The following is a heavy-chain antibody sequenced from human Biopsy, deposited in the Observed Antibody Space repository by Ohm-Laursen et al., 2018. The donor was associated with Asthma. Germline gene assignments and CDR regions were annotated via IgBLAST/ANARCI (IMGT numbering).Heavy chain of an antibody. CDR1: SGSGGHMRSGNYY. CDR3: VRGSSSWHHGPFHYYYGLDV. D-gene: IGHD6-13*01. Sequence: ETLSLTCGLSSGSGGHMRSGNYYWGWIRQPPGKGLEWIGSIYYSGTTYYNPSLESRATVSADTTKNQFSLKLTSVTAADTAVYYCVRGSSSWHHGPFHYYYGLDVWGQGTTATVSS. CDR2: IYYSGTT. J-gene: IGHJ6*02. V-gene: IGHV4-39*01.